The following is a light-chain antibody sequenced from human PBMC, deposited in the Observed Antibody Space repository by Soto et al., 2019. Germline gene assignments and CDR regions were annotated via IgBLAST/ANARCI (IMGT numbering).Light chain of an antibody. CDR3: SSHTISNTLI. J-gene: IGLJ2*01. V-gene: IGLV2-11*01. Sequence: QSALTQPRSVSGSLGQSVTISCTGTSSDIGAYNYVSWYQHHPGKAPRLMIYDVTKRPSGVPDHFSGSKSGNTASLTISGLQTEDEADYYCSSHTISNTLIFGGGTKVTVL. CDR2: DVT. CDR1: SSDIGAYNY.